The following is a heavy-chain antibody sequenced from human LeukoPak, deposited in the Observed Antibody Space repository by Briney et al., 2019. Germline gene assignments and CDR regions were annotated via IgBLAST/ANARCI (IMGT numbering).Heavy chain of an antibody. Sequence: GGSLRLSCAASGFTFSSYGMHWVRQAPGKGLEWVAVIWYDGSNKYYADSVKGRFTISRDNSKSTLYLQMNSLRAEDTAVYYCASERGVCSSTSCYVGYYGMDVWGQGTTVTVSS. J-gene: IGHJ6*02. CDR3: ASERGVCSSTSCYVGYYGMDV. V-gene: IGHV3-33*01. CDR1: GFTFSSYG. D-gene: IGHD2-2*01. CDR2: IWYDGSNK.